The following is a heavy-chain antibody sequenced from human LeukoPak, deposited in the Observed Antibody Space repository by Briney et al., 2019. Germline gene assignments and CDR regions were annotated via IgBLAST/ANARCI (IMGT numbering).Heavy chain of an antibody. J-gene: IGHJ1*01. CDR2: ISGSGGST. Sequence: PGGSLRLSCAASGFTFDDYGMSWVRQAPGKGLEWVSAISGSGGSTYYADSVKGRFTISRDNSKNTLYLQMNSLRAEDTAVYYCAKPAGSSGYFQHWGQGTLVTVSS. V-gene: IGHV3-23*01. CDR3: AKPAGSSGYFQH. D-gene: IGHD6-6*01. CDR1: GFTFDDYG.